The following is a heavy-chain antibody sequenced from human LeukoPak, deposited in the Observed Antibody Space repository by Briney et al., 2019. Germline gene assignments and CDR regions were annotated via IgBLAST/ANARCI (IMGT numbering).Heavy chain of an antibody. CDR3: ARGRREGYSYVYYYYGMDV. D-gene: IGHD5-18*01. J-gene: IGHJ6*02. Sequence: ASVKVSCKASVGTFSSYAISWVRQAPGQGLEWMGRIIPILGIANYAQKFQGRVTITADKSTSTAYMELSSLRSEDTAVYYCARGRREGYSYVYYYYGMDVWGQGTTVTVSS. CDR2: IIPILGIA. V-gene: IGHV1-69*04. CDR1: VGTFSSYA.